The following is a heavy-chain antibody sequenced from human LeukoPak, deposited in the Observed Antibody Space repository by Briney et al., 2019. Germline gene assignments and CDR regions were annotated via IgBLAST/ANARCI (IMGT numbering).Heavy chain of an antibody. Sequence: GGPRRLSGAAFGFTFSSYGMHWFRQAPAKGLGWVAFIRYDGSNKYYADSVKGRFTISRDNSKNTLYLQMNSLRAEDTAVYYCAKDFGYSNYGRAFDIWGQGTMVTVSS. CDR3: AKDFGYSNYGRAFDI. D-gene: IGHD4-11*01. CDR2: IRYDGSNK. CDR1: GFTFSSYG. J-gene: IGHJ3*02. V-gene: IGHV3-30*02.